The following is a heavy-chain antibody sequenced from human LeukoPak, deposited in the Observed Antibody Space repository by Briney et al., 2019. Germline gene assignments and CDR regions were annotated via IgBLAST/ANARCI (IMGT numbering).Heavy chain of an antibody. J-gene: IGHJ6*02. CDR1: GGSFSDYF. Sequence: KPSETLSLTCAVYGGSFSDYFWGWIRQPPGKGLEWIGEINHSGRTYYNPSLKSRVTISVDTSKNQFSLNLSSVTAADTAVYYCVRDVVVVPAAIHYGMDVWGQGTTVTVSS. CDR2: INHSGRT. V-gene: IGHV4-34*01. CDR3: VRDVVVVPAAIHYGMDV. D-gene: IGHD2-2*01.